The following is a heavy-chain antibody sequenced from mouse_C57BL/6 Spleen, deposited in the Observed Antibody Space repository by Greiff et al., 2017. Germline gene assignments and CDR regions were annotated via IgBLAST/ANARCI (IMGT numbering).Heavy chain of an antibody. J-gene: IGHJ2*01. D-gene: IGHD1-1*01. V-gene: IGHV1-15*01. CDR3: TRYGGTTVAGDY. Sequence: QVQLQQSGAELVRPGASVTLSCKASGYTFTDYEMHWVKQTPVHGLEWIGAIDPETGGTAYNQKFKGKAILTADKSSSTAYMELRSLTSEDSAVYYCTRYGGTTVAGDYRGQGTTLTVSS. CDR1: GYTFTDYE. CDR2: IDPETGGT.